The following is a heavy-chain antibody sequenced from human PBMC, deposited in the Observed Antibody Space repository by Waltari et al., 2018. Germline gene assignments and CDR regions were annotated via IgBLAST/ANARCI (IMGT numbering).Heavy chain of an antibody. Sequence: VETGGGLIQPGGSLRLPCAPSGFTVSSSYMSWVRQAPGKGVVWVSAFYRDGNIYYADSVKGRFTISRDNSKNTLYLQMNGLRDEDTAVYYCTRQVGTTTLFEYWGQGTLVTVSS. CDR1: GFTVSSSY. J-gene: IGHJ4*02. V-gene: IGHV3-53*02. D-gene: IGHD1-26*01. CDR2: FYRDGNI. CDR3: TRQVGTTTLFEY.